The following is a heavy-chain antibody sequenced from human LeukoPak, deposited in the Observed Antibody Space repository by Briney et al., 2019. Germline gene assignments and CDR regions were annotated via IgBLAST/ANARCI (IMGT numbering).Heavy chain of an antibody. J-gene: IGHJ5*02. CDR1: GGSISSGDYY. Sequence: SETLSLTCIVSGGSISSGDYYWSWIRQPPGKGLEWIGYIYYSGSTYYNPSLKSRITISVDTSKNQFSLKLSSVTAADTAVYYCARRLGSGLGLIDPWGQGTLVTVSS. CDR3: ARRLGSGLGLIDP. CDR2: IYYSGST. D-gene: IGHD1-7*01. V-gene: IGHV4-30-4*01.